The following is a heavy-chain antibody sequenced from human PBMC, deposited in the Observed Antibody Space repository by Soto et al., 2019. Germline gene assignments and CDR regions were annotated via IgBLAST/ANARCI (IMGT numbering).Heavy chain of an antibody. D-gene: IGHD3-16*01. CDR1: GFTFNNYA. CDR3: AKKEKYDLVWGMSPLD. Sequence: PGGSLKLSCAASGFTFNNYAMSWVRQAPGKGLEWVSSINGPGDDTYYADSVKGRFTISRDNSKNTLYLQMNSLRAEDTALYYCAKKEKYDLVWGMSPLDWGQGTLVTVS. CDR2: INGPGDDT. V-gene: IGHV3-23*01. J-gene: IGHJ3*01.